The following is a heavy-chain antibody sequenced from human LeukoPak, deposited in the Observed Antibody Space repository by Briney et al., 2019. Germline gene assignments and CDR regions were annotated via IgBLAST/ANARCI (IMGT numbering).Heavy chain of an antibody. CDR1: GYTFSSYS. Sequence: GGSLRVSCAGSGYTFSSYSMNWVRQAPGKGLEWVSSISSSSSYIYYADSVKGRFTISRDNAKNSLYLQMNSLRAEDTAVYYCARDRSGNFMFDYWGQGTLVTVSS. D-gene: IGHD4-23*01. CDR2: ISSSSSYI. J-gene: IGHJ4*02. CDR3: ARDRSGNFMFDY. V-gene: IGHV3-21*01.